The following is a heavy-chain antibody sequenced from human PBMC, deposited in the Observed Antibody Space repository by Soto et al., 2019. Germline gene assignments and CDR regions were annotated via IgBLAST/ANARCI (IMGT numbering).Heavy chain of an antibody. CDR3: ARLPKRWLSPYYGMDV. CDR1: GGSLSGYY. Sequence: SETLSLTCAVYGGSLSGYYWSWIRQPPGKGLEWIGEINHSGSTNYNPSLKSRVTISVDTSKNQFSLKLSSVTAADTAVYYCARLPKRWLSPYYGMDVWGQGTTVTVSS. V-gene: IGHV4-34*01. J-gene: IGHJ6*02. CDR2: INHSGST. D-gene: IGHD2-21*01.